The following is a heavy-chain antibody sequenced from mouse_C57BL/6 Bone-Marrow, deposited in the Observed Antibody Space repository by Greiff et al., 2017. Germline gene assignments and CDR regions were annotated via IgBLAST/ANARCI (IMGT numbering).Heavy chain of an antibody. CDR1: GYTFTSYW. V-gene: IGHV1-50*01. CDR3: GAVPFDY. Sequence: QVQLQQPGAELVKPGASVKLSCKASGYTFTSYWMQWVKQRPGQGLEWIGEIDPSDSYTNYNQKFKGKATLTVDTSSSTAYMQLSSLTSEDSAVYYCGAVPFDYWCQGTTLTVSS. J-gene: IGHJ2*01. CDR2: IDPSDSYT.